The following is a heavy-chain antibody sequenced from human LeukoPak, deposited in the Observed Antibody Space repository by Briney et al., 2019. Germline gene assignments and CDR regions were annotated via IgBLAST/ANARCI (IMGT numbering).Heavy chain of an antibody. CDR3: ASRGYSGYDYYY. J-gene: IGHJ4*02. V-gene: IGHV1-8*01. D-gene: IGHD5-12*01. Sequence: GASVKVSCKASGYTFTSYDINWVRQATGQGLEWMGWMNPNSGNTGYAQKFQGRVTMTRNTSISTAYMELSSLRSEGTAVYYCASRGYSGYDYYYWGQGTLVTVSS. CDR2: MNPNSGNT. CDR1: GYTFTSYD.